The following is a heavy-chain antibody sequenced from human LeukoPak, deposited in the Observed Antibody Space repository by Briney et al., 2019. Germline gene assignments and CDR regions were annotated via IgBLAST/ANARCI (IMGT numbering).Heavy chain of an antibody. V-gene: IGHV4-34*01. Sequence: SETLSLTCAVYGGSFSGYYWSWIRQPPGKGLEWIGEINHSGSTNYTPSLKSRVTISVDTSKNQFSLKLSSVTAADTAVYYCARTPRAPRFDYRGQGTLVTVSS. CDR2: INHSGST. J-gene: IGHJ4*02. CDR1: GGSFSGYY. CDR3: ARTPRAPRFDY.